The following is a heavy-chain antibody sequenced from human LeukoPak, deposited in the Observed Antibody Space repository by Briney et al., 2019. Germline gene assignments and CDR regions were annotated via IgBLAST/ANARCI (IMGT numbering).Heavy chain of an antibody. CDR1: GYTFTSYA. V-gene: IGHV7-4-1*02. CDR3: ARTVEWLRFDYFDY. J-gene: IGHJ4*02. D-gene: IGHD5-12*01. Sequence: ASVKVSCKASGYTFTSYAMNWVRQAPGQGLEWMGWINTNTGNPTYAQGFTGRFVFSLDTSVSTAYLQISSLKAEDTAVYYCARTVEWLRFDYFDYWGQGTLVTVSS. CDR2: INTNTGNP.